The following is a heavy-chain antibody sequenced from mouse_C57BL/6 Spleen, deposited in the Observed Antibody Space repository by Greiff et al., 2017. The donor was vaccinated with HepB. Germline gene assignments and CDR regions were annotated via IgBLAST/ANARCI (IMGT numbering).Heavy chain of an antibody. V-gene: IGHV5-4*01. CDR1: GFTFSSYA. D-gene: IGHD1-1*01. CDR2: ISDGGSYT. Sequence: EVNVVESGGGLVKPGGSLKLSCAASGFTFSSYAMSWVRQTPEKRLEWVATISDGGSYTYYPDNVKGRFTISRDNAKNNLYLQMSHLKSEDTAMYYCARELYGSSLYWYFDVWGTGTTVTVSS. CDR3: ARELYGSSLYWYFDV. J-gene: IGHJ1*03.